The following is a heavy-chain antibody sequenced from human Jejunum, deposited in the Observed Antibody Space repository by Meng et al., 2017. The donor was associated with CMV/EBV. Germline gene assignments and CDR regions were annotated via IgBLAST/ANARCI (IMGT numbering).Heavy chain of an antibody. CDR3: AIPGRDV. V-gene: IGHV3-23*01. Sequence: SCAASGFTFSTYAMTWVRQAPGKGLEWVSVISGSSGSTYYADSVKGRFTISRDNSKNTLYLQMNSLRAEDTAAYYCAIPGRDVWGQGTTVTVSS. CDR2: ISGSSGST. J-gene: IGHJ6*02. CDR1: GFTFSTYA.